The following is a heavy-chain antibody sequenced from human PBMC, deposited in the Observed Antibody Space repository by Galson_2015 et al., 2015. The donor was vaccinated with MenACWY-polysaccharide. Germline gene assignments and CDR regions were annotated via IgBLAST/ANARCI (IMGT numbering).Heavy chain of an antibody. J-gene: IGHJ4*02. CDR1: GFTFSSYG. D-gene: IGHD3-22*01. V-gene: IGHV3-33*01. CDR2: IWYDGSKK. CDR3: ARPQDTSGSYPDY. Sequence: LRLSCAASGFTFSSYGMPWVRQAPGKGLEWVAVIWYDGSKKYYADSVKGRFTISRDNSKNTLYLQMNSLRGEDTAVYYCARPQDTSGSYPDYWGQGTLVTVSS.